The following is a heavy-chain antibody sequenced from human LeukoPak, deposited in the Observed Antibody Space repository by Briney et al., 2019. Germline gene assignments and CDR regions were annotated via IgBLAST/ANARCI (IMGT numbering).Heavy chain of an antibody. V-gene: IGHV4-39*07. CDR1: GGSIIIDNYY. Sequence: SETLSLTCTVSGGSIIIDNYYWAWIRQPPGKRLEWIGSIHYSGDAYYNPSLKSRVTISVDTSNNQFSLKLNSVTAADTAMYYCARDSKYDSTGHAPWGLGTLVTVSS. CDR2: IHYSGDA. J-gene: IGHJ5*02. D-gene: IGHD3-22*01. CDR3: ARDSKYDSTGHAP.